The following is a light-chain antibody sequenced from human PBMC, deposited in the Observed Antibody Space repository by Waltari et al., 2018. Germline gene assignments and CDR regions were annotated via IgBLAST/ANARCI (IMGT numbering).Light chain of an antibody. V-gene: IGKV4-1*01. J-gene: IGKJ1*01. Sequence: DIVMTQSPDSLAVSLGERATINCKSSQSLLYSTNHKTYLAWYQQKPGQPPKPLISWASTRGYGVPDRLSGGGSGTVFALAISSLQAEDVAVYYCLQYYDPPWTFGQGTKVDIK. CDR1: QSLLYSTNHKTY. CDR2: WAS. CDR3: LQYYDPPWT.